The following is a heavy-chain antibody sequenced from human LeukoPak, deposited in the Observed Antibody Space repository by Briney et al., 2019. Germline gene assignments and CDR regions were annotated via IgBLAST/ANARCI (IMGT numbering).Heavy chain of an antibody. CDR1: GFPFIESS. V-gene: IGHV3-48*01. D-gene: IGHD1-1*01. J-gene: IGHJ4*02. CDR2: IGIDSGNT. CDR3: ARDHNYAFAN. Sequence: GGSLRLSCTASGFPFIESSMNWVRQAPGKGLEWISYIGIDSGNTKYANSVRGRFTISADKAKNSLYLQMNSLRVEDTAVYYCARDHNYAFANWGQGTLVSVAS.